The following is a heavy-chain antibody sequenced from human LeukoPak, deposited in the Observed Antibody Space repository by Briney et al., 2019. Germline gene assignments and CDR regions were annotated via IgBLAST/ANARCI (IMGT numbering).Heavy chain of an antibody. V-gene: IGHV1-8*01. CDR1: GYTFTSYD. CDR3: GRFGYSGSYYDI. D-gene: IGHD1-26*01. Sequence: ASVKVSCKASGYTFTSYDINWVRQATGEGVEWMGWVNPTSGNTGYAQKFQGRVTMTRNTSISTAYMELSRMRPGDPPVYYCGRFGYSGSYYDIWGQGTMVTVSS. J-gene: IGHJ3*02. CDR2: VNPTSGNT.